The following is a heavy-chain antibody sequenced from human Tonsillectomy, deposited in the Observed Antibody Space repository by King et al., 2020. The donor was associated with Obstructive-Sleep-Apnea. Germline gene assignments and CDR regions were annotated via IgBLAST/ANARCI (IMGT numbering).Heavy chain of an antibody. CDR3: ARDHYDATGYPLGAFDF. J-gene: IGHJ3*01. CDR1: GFTFTTSN. Sequence: VQLVESGGGLVQPGGSLRLACAASGFTFTTSNMNWVRQAPGKGLEWGSYMTSSGRTFYYVDSVKGRFTISRDNAKKSMYLQMNRLRVEDTAVYYCARDHYDATGYPLGAFDFWGQGTMVTVSS. D-gene: IGHD4/OR15-4a*01. V-gene: IGHV3-48*01. CDR2: MTSSGRTF.